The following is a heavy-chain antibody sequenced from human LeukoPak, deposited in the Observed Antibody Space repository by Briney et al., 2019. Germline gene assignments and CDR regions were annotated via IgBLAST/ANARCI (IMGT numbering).Heavy chain of an antibody. CDR2: ITTGGST. V-gene: IGHV3-23*01. J-gene: IGHJ4*02. CDR3: AKDRGSSWQITGFDY. CDR1: GFTISNYA. D-gene: IGHD6-13*01. Sequence: GGSLRLSCAVSGFTISNYAMSWVRQAPGKGLEWVSGITTGGSTYYADSVKGRFTTSRDNSKSTLYLQMNSLRADDTAVYYCAKDRGSSWQITGFDYWGQGILVTVSS.